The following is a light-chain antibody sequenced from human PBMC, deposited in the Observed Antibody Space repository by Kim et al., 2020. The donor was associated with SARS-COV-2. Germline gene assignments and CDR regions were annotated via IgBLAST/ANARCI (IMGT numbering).Light chain of an antibody. J-gene: IGKJ2*01. CDR2: DAS. CDR1: QSVSSY. V-gene: IGKV3D-15*01. CDR3: QQYNQWPPYT. Sequence: PPEESPTLSCRAIQSVSSYLAWYQQTPGQAPSLLIYDASNRATGIPARFSGSGSGTDFTLTISSLQSEDFAVYSCQQYNQWPPYTFGQGTKLEI.